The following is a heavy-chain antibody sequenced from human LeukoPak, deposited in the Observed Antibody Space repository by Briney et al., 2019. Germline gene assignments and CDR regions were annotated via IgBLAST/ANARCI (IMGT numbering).Heavy chain of an antibody. Sequence: SETLSLTCTVSGGSISSYYWSWIRQPPGKGLEWIGYIYYSGSTNYNPSLKSRVTISVDTSKNQFSLKLSSVTAADTAVYYCARYPRGYFYMDVWGKGTTVTVSS. CDR2: IYYSGST. CDR1: GGSISSYY. D-gene: IGHD2-2*01. CDR3: ARYPRGYFYMDV. J-gene: IGHJ6*03. V-gene: IGHV4-59*01.